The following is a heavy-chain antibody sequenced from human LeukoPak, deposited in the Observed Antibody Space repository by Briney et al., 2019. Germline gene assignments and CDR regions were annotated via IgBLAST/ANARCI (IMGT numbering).Heavy chain of an antibody. CDR3: ARISSSNWYNERGAFDV. J-gene: IGHJ3*01. D-gene: IGHD6-13*01. V-gene: IGHV4-59*01. CDR1: GGSISSYY. Sequence: SETLPLTCTVSGGSISSYYWSWIRQPPGKGLEWIGYIYYSGSTNYHPSLKSRVTISVDTSKNQFSLKLRSVTAADTAVYYCARISSSNWYNERGAFDVWGQGTMVTVSS. CDR2: IYYSGST.